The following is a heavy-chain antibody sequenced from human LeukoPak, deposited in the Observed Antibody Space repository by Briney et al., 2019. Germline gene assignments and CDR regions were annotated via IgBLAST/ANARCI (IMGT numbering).Heavy chain of an antibody. CDR3: SRGLPVSDY. CDR1: GFTFSNYR. Sequence: PGGSLRLSCAASGFTFSNYRMSWVRQAPGKGLEWVANIKEDGSEKYYVDSVKGRFTISRDNDKNSVYLQLNSLRVEDTAVYYCSRGLPVSDYWGQGPLVTVSS. V-gene: IGHV3-7*04. J-gene: IGHJ4*02. CDR2: IKEDGSEK. D-gene: IGHD2-8*01.